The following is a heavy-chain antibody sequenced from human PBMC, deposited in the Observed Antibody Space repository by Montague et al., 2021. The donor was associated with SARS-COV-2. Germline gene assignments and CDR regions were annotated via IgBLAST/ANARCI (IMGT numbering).Heavy chain of an antibody. V-gene: IGHV6-1*01. CDR2: TYYRSKWDN. CDR3: AREGEWELQGPRHSSFYFAMDV. Sequence: CAISGDSVASNSAAWIWIRQSPSRGLEWLARTYYRSKWDNEYAVSVKSRINIIPDTSKNHLSLQVNSVTPEDTAVYYCAREGEWELQGPRHSSFYFAMDVWGQGTSVTVSS. J-gene: IGHJ6*02. CDR1: GDSVASNSAA. D-gene: IGHD1-26*01.